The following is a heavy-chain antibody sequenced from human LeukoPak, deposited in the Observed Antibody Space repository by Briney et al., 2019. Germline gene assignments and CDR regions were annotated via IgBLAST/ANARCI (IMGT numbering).Heavy chain of an antibody. J-gene: IGHJ4*02. CDR3: ATGSSGPYYFDY. Sequence: ASVKVSCKVSGYTLTELSMHWVRQAPGKGLEWMGGFDPEDGVTIYAQKFQGRVTMTEDTSTDTAYMELSSLRSEDTAVYYCATGSSGPYYFDYWGQGTLVTVSS. CDR2: FDPEDGVT. V-gene: IGHV1-24*01. CDR1: GYTLTELS. D-gene: IGHD6-19*01.